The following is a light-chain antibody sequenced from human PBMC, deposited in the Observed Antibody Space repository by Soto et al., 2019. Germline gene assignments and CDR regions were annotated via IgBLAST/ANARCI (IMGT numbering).Light chain of an antibody. CDR3: FSFKTTSTHV. CDR2: EVN. CDR1: SSDIGAYDY. Sequence: QSALAQPASLSGSPGQSITISCTGTSSDIGAYDYVSWFQQHPGKAPKLMISEVNNRPSGVSNRFSGSKSGNTAYLTISGLQPEDEAEYFCFSFKTTSTHVFGTGTKVTV. V-gene: IGLV2-14*01. J-gene: IGLJ1*01.